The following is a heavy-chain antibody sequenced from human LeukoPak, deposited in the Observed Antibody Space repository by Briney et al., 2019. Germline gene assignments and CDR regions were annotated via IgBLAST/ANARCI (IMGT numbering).Heavy chain of an antibody. D-gene: IGHD6-19*01. V-gene: IGHV3-33*01. CDR3: ARETVEAGWYGDYYYYYGMDV. CDR2: IWNDGSNK. Sequence: PGGSLRLSCAASGFTFSSYGMHWVRQAPGKGLEWVAVIWNDGSNKYYADSVKGRFTISRDNSKNTLYLQMNSLRAEDTAVYYCARETVEAGWYGDYYYYYGMDVWGQGTTVTVSS. CDR1: GFTFSSYG. J-gene: IGHJ6*02.